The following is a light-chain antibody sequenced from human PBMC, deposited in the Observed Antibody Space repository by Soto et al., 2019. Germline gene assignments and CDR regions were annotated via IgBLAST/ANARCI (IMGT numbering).Light chain of an antibody. CDR2: PAS. Sequence: DIQLTQSPSFLSASVGDRVTVSCRASQDINTYLAWFQQKPGKVPQLLVYPASTLQDRVPSRFSGRGSGTEFTLTINNLQPEDFATYYCQHLRAYPFSFGQGTKVDIK. J-gene: IGKJ2*03. V-gene: IGKV1-9*01. CDR1: QDINTY. CDR3: QHLRAYPFS.